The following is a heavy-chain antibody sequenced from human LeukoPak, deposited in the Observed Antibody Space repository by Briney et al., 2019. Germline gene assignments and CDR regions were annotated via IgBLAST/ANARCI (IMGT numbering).Heavy chain of an antibody. CDR2: INPNSGGT. J-gene: IGHJ3*02. CDR1: GYTFTGYY. D-gene: IGHD2-2*01. CDR3: ASISMAAISPHGDAFDI. V-gene: IGHV1-2*02. Sequence: ASVKVSCKASGYTFTGYYMHWVRQAPGQGLEWMGWINPNSGGTNYAQKFQGRVTMTRDTSTSTAYMELSRLRSDDTAVYYCASISMAAISPHGDAFDIWGQGTMVTVSS.